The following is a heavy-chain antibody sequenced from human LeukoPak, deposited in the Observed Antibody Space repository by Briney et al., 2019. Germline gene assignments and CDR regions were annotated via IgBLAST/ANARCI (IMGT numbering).Heavy chain of an antibody. CDR1: GFTVSNKY. Sequence: GSLRLSCAASGFTVSNKYMTWVRQAPGKGLEWVSLIYSDGRTYYADSVKGRCTISRDNAKNSLYLQMNSLRAEDTAVYYCARAGPGSLDYWGQGTLVTVSS. CDR3: ARAGPGSLDY. J-gene: IGHJ4*02. CDR2: IYSDGRT. V-gene: IGHV3-53*01. D-gene: IGHD6-25*01.